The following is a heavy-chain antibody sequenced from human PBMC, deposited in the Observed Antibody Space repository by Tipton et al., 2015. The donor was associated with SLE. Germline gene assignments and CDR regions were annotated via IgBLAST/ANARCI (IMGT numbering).Heavy chain of an antibody. D-gene: IGHD1-1*01. CDR1: GFTVSSNY. CDR2: IYSGGST. J-gene: IGHJ4*02. CDR3: ASGLQHGFDH. Sequence: SLRLSCAASGFTVSSNYMSWVRQAPGKGLDGVSVIYSGGSTYYADSVQGRFTVSSDNARNSLHLQMNRLRAEDTAVYYCASGLQHGFDHWGPGLLVVVSS. V-gene: IGHV3-53*01.